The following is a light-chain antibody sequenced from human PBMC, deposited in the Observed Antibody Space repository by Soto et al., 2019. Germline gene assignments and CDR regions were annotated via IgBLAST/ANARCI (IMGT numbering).Light chain of an antibody. Sequence: EIVLTQSPGILYLSPGERATLSCRASQRISSSYLAWYQQKPGQAPRLLIYGASSRATGIPDRFSGSGSGTDFTLTISRLEPEDFAVYYCQQYGSSPRTFGLGTKVDIK. CDR2: GAS. J-gene: IGKJ1*01. CDR1: QRISSSY. V-gene: IGKV3-20*01. CDR3: QQYGSSPRT.